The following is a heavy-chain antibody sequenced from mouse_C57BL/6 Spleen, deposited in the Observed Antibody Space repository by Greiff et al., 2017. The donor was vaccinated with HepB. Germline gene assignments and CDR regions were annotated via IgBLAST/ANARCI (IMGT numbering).Heavy chain of an antibody. D-gene: IGHD1-1*01. CDR1: GFTFSNYW. CDR3: TVITTVVARYFDV. Sequence: EVKVVESGGGLVQPGGSMKLSCVASGFTFSNYWMNWVRQSPEKGLEWVAQIRLKSDNYATHYAESVKGRFTISRDDSKSSVYLQMNNLRAEDTGIYYCTVITTVVARYFDVWGTGTTVTVSS. V-gene: IGHV6-3*01. CDR2: IRLKSDNYAT. J-gene: IGHJ1*03.